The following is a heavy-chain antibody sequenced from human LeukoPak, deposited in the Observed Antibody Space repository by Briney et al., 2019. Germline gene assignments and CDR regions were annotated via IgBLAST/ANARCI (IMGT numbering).Heavy chain of an antibody. D-gene: IGHD6-13*01. CDR1: GFTFSSYS. V-gene: IGHV3-21*01. J-gene: IGHJ4*02. CDR3: ARDSIAADRAFDY. Sequence: GGSLRLSCAASGFTFSSYSMNGVRQAPGKGLEWVSSISSSSSYIYYADSVKGRFTISRDNAKNSLYLQMNSLRAEDTAVYYCARDSIAADRAFDYWGQGTLVTVSS. CDR2: ISSSSSYI.